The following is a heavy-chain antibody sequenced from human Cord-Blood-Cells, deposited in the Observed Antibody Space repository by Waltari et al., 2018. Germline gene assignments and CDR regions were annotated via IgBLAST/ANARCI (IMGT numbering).Heavy chain of an antibody. D-gene: IGHD4-4*01. CDR1: GGSISSYY. CDR2: IYYSGST. J-gene: IGHJ4*02. Sequence: QVQLQESGPGLVKPSETLSLTCTVSGGSISSYYWSWIRQPPGKGLEWIGYIYYSGSTNYNPSLKSRVTISIDTSKNQFSLKLSSVTAADTAVYYCARSPYSNYEYYFDYWGQGTLVTVSS. V-gene: IGHV4-59*01. CDR3: ARSPYSNYEYYFDY.